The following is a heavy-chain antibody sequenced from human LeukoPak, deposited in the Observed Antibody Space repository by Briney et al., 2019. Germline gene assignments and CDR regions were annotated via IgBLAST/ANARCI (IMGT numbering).Heavy chain of an antibody. CDR2: ISAYNGNT. D-gene: IGHD3-3*01. CDR3: ARGFWSGYYVPGNDY. CDR1: GYTFTSYG. J-gene: IGHJ4*02. V-gene: IGHV1-18*01. Sequence: ASVKVSCKASGYTFTSYGISWVRQAPGQGLEWMGWISAYNGNTNYAQKLQGRVTMTTDTSTSTAYMELSSLRSEDTAVYYCARGFWSGYYVPGNDYWGQGTLVTVSS.